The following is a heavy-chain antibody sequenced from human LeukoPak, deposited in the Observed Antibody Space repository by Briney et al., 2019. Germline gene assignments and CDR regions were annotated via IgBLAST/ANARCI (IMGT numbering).Heavy chain of an antibody. CDR2: ISHISDRI. D-gene: IGHD2-8*02. CDR1: GFTFSDYA. CDR3: AKGSLISCTGDSCHLPMDV. Sequence: PGGSLRLSCAASGFTFSDYAMNWVRRAPGKGLEWVSGISHISDRIYYTASVKGRFTISRDNSRNTVYLEMNSLGGEDTAIYYCAKGSLISCTGDSCHLPMDVWGKGTTVTVSS. J-gene: IGHJ6*04. V-gene: IGHV3-23*01.